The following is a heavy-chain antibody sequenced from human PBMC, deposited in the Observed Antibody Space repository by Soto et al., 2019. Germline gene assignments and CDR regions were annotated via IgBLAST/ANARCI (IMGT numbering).Heavy chain of an antibody. J-gene: IGHJ4*02. D-gene: IGHD6-13*01. CDR2: RIPVFGTA. CDR1: GGTFRNYA. CDR3: AIPLPKQQLVRGAFDH. V-gene: IGHV1-69*01. Sequence: QVQLVQSGAEVKKPGASVKLSCKTSGGTFRNYAINGVRQAPGQGLEWMGGRIPVFGTANYAQTFQGRFTITADESTSTAYMELSSLRSEDTAVYYCAIPLPKQQLVRGAFDHWGQGTLVTVAS.